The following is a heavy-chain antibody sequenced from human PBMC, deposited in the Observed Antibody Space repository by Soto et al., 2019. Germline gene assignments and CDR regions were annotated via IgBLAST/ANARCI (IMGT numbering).Heavy chain of an antibody. Sequence: QVQLQQWGAGLLKPSETLSLTCAVYGGSFSGYYWSWIRQPPGKGLEWIGEINHSGSTNYNPSLKSRDTISVDTSKNQFSLKLSSVTAADTAVYYCASGGDYRSYKGYYFDYWGQGTLVTVSS. CDR1: GGSFSGYY. V-gene: IGHV4-34*01. J-gene: IGHJ4*02. D-gene: IGHD4-17*01. CDR3: ASGGDYRSYKGYYFDY. CDR2: INHSGST.